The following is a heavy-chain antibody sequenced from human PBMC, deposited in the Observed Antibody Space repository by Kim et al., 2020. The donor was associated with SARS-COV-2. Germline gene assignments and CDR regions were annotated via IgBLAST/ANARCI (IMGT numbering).Heavy chain of an antibody. Sequence: GGSLRLSCAASGFTFSSYGMHWVRQAPGKGLEWVAVISYDGSNKYYADSVKGRFTISRDNSKNTLYLQMNSLRAEDTAVYYCARYGDYYDSSGYQYYFDYWGQGTLVTVSS. CDR2: ISYDGSNK. J-gene: IGHJ4*02. V-gene: IGHV3-33*05. D-gene: IGHD3-22*01. CDR1: GFTFSSYG. CDR3: ARYGDYYDSSGYQYYFDY.